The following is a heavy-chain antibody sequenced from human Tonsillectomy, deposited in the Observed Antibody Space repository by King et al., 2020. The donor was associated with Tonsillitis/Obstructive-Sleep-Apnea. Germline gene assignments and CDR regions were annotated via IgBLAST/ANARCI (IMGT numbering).Heavy chain of an antibody. CDR2: ISHDGNNQ. CDR1: GFSFSHYG. CDR3: ARGGPIITKTHPLSAS. J-gene: IGHJ5*02. Sequence: VQLVESGGGVVQPGRSLRLSCAASGFSFSHYGMHWVRQAPGKGLQWVAPISHDGNNQYYVDSVKGRLTISRDNSKNTLHLQMINLRADDTAFYFCARGGPIITKTHPLSASWGQGTLATVSS. V-gene: IGHV3-30*03. D-gene: IGHD3-16*01.